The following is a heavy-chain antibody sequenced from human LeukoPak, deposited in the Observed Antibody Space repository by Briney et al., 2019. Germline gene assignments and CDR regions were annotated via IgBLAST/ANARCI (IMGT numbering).Heavy chain of an antibody. J-gene: IGHJ6*02. CDR3: ARGLGGSYYYYCGMDV. CDR2: IYYSGST. D-gene: IGHD1-26*01. V-gene: IGHV4-31*03. Sequence: PSQTLSLTCTVSGGSISSYDYYWIWIPPHPGQDLEWIGYIYYSGSTYYNPSLKSRVTISVDTSKNQFSLKLSSVTAADTAVYYCARGLGGSYYYYCGMDVWGQGTTVTVSS. CDR1: GGSISSYDYY.